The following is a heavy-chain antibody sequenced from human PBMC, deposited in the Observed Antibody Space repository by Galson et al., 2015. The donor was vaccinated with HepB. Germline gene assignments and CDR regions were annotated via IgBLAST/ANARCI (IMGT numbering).Heavy chain of an antibody. CDR3: ARYGYDSALDY. V-gene: IGHV3-7*01. J-gene: IGHJ4*02. Sequence: SLRLSCAASGFTFSTYWMSWVRQAPGKGLEWVANMNQDGSEKYYVDSVKGRFTISRDNAKNSLHLQMNSLRAEDTAVYYCARYGYDSALDYWGQGTLVTVSS. CDR2: MNQDGSEK. CDR1: GFTFSTYW. D-gene: IGHD6-19*01.